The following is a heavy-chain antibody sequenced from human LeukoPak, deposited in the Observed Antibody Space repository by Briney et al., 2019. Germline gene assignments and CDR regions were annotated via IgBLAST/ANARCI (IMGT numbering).Heavy chain of an antibody. CDR3: ARVQDPKRGYSYGFDY. CDR1: GGSITSTNW. J-gene: IGHJ4*02. Sequence: SETLSLTCAVSGGSITSTNWWSWVRQPPGKGLEWIGEISHSGTTNYNPSLKSRVTMSVEKSKNQLSLKLSSVTAADTAVYYCARVQDPKRGYSYGFDYWGQGTLVTVSS. V-gene: IGHV4-4*02. D-gene: IGHD5-18*01. CDR2: ISHSGTT.